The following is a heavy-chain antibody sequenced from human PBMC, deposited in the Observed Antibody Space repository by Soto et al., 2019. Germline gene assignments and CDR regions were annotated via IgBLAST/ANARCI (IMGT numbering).Heavy chain of an antibody. V-gene: IGHV4-61*01. CDR3: ARGGDTAMVMENWFDP. Sequence: SETLSLTCTVSGGSVSSGSYYWSWIRQPPGKGLEWIGYIYYSGSTNYNPSLKSRVTISVDTSKNQFSLKLSSVTAADTAVYYCARGGDTAMVMENWFDPWGQGTLVTVSS. CDR2: IYYSGST. J-gene: IGHJ5*02. D-gene: IGHD5-18*01. CDR1: GGSVSSGSYY.